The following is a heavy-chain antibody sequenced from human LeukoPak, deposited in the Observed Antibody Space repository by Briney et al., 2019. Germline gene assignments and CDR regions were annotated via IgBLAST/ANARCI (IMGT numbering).Heavy chain of an antibody. V-gene: IGHV5-51*01. CDR3: ARKPGRAFDI. CDR1: GYSFTSYW. J-gene: IGHJ3*02. CDR2: IYPSDSDT. Sequence: GESLKISCAASGYSFTSYWIGWVRQMPRKRLEWMGIIYPSDSDTRYSPSFQGQVTISADKSISTAYLQWSSLKASDTAMYYCARKPGRAFDIWGQGTMVTVSS. D-gene: IGHD3-10*01.